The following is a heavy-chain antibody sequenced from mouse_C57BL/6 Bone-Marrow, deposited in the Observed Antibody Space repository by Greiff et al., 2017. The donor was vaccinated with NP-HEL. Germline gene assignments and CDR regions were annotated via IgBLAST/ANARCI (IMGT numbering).Heavy chain of an antibody. D-gene: IGHD2-3*01. V-gene: IGHV1-42*01. CDR2: INPSTGGT. CDR3: ARRGLLFDY. CDR1: GYSFTGYY. J-gene: IGHJ2*01. Sequence: VHVKQSGPELVKPGASVKISCKASGYSFTGYYMNWVKQSPEKSLEWIGEINPSTGGTTYNQKFKAKATLTVDKSSSTAYMQLKSLTSEDSAVYYCARRGLLFDYWGQGTTLTVSS.